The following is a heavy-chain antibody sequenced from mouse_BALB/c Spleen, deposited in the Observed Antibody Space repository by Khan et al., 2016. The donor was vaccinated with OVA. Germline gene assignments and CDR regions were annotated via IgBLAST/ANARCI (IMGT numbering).Heavy chain of an antibody. V-gene: IGHV3-2*02. Sequence: EVQLQESGPGLVKPSQSLSLTCTVTGYSITSGYGWNWIRQSPGNKLEWMGYISYSGSTNYNPSLKSRISITRDTTKNQFFLQLNSVTTEDTATYYCARTARIKYWGQGTTLTVSS. J-gene: IGHJ2*01. D-gene: IGHD1-2*01. CDR3: ARTARIKY. CDR1: GYSITSGYG. CDR2: ISYSGST.